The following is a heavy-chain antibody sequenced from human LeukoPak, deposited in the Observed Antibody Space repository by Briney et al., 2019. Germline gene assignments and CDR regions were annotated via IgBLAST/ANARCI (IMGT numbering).Heavy chain of an antibody. CDR1: GFTFSSCP. Sequence: GGSLRLSCAASGFTFSSCPMTWVRQAPGKGLEWVANMNQDGSEKDYVDSVKGRFTISRDNARKSLYLQMGSLRAEDTAVYYCATYTHWVAGDVWGQGTTVTVSS. CDR2: MNQDGSEK. D-gene: IGHD3-16*01. V-gene: IGHV3-7*01. J-gene: IGHJ6*02. CDR3: ATYTHWVAGDV.